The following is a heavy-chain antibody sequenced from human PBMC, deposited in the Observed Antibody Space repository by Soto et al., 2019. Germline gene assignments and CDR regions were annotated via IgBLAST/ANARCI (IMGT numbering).Heavy chain of an antibody. Sequence: QVQLVQSGAEVKKPGSSVKVSCKASGGTFSSYTISWVRQAPGQGLEWMGRIIPILGIANYAQKFQGRVTITADKSTNTAYMELSSLRSEDTAGYYCARGAEGCSGGSCYPFDPWGQGTLVTVSS. D-gene: IGHD2-15*01. V-gene: IGHV1-69*02. CDR3: ARGAEGCSGGSCYPFDP. CDR2: IIPILGIA. CDR1: GGTFSSYT. J-gene: IGHJ5*02.